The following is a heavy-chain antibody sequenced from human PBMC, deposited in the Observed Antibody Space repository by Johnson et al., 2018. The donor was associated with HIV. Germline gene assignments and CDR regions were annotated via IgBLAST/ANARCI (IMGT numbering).Heavy chain of an antibody. D-gene: IGHD6-13*01. V-gene: IGHV3-30*04. CDR2: ISYDGRNK. Sequence: QVQLVESGGGVVQPGRSLRLSCAASGFTFSTYAMHWVRQAPGKGLEWVACISYDGRNKHYAGSVKGRFTISRDNAKNSLYLQMDSLRAKDTALYYCARGGWVFDAFDIWGQGTMVTVSS. J-gene: IGHJ3*02. CDR3: ARGGWVFDAFDI. CDR1: GFTFSTYA.